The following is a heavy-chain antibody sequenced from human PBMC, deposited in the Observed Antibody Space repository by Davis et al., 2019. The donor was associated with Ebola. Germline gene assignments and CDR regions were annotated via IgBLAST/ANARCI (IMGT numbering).Heavy chain of an antibody. CDR2: IYSSGST. CDR3: ARSDSYCNAGRCYSYPLDS. Sequence: SETLSLTCTVSGGSISSYYWSWIRQVPEKGLEWIGNIYSSGSTNYNPSPKSRVTISVDTSKNQFSLKVNSVTAADTAVYYCARSDSYCNAGRCYSYPLDSWGQGTPVTVSS. CDR1: GGSISSYY. V-gene: IGHV4-59*01. J-gene: IGHJ5*01. D-gene: IGHD2-15*01.